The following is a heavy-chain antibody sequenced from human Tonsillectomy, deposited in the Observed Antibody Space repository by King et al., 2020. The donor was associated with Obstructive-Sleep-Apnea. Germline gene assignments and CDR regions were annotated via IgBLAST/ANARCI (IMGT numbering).Heavy chain of an antibody. V-gene: IGHV4-39*07. J-gene: IGHJ4*02. Sequence: LQLQESGPGLVKPSETLSLTCTVSGGSISSSSYYWGWIRQPPGKGLEWIGSIYYSGSTYYNPSLKSRVTISVDTSKNQFSLKLSSVTAADTAVYYCRTSPRIGPYRYYWGQGTLVTVSS. D-gene: IGHD2-2*01. CDR1: GGSISSSSYY. CDR2: IYYSGST. CDR3: RTSPRIGPYRYY.